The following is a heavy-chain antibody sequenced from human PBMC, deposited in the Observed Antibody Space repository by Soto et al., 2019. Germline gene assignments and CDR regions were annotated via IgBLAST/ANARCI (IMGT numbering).Heavy chain of an antibody. J-gene: IGHJ6*03. CDR2: ISGSGGST. Sequence: HPGGSLRLSCAASGFTFSSYAMSWVRQAPGKGLEWVSAISGSGGSTYYADSVKGRFTISRDNSKNTLYLQMNSLRAEDTAVYYCAKLGAPSSSGLNYYYYYMDVWGKGTTVTVSS. V-gene: IGHV3-23*01. CDR3: AKLGAPSSSGLNYYYYYMDV. D-gene: IGHD6-19*01. CDR1: GFTFSSYA.